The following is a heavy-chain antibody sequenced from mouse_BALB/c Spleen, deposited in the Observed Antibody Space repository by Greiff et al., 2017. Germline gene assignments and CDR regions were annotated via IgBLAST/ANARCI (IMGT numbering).Heavy chain of an antibody. CDR2: ISSGGSYT. J-gene: IGHJ4*01. Sequence: EVQLVESGGDLVKPGGSLKLSCAASGFTFSSYGMSWVRQTPDKRLEWVATISSGGSYTYYPDSVKGRFTISRDNAKNTLYLQMSSLKSEDTAMYYCAGLMSYYAMDYWGQGTSVTVSS. CDR3: AGLMSYYAMDY. V-gene: IGHV5-6*01. CDR1: GFTFSSYG. D-gene: IGHD2-3*01.